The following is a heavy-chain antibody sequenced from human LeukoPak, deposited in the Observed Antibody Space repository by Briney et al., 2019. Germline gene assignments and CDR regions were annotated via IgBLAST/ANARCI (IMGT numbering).Heavy chain of an antibody. J-gene: IGHJ4*02. D-gene: IGHD3-10*01. Sequence: PGRSLRLSCAASGFTFSSYWMSWVRQAPGKGLEWAANINQDGSEKYYVDSVKGRFTISRDNAKNSLYLQMNSLRAEDTAVYYCARAPEGSGSSYYFDYWGQGTLVTVSS. V-gene: IGHV3-7*01. CDR3: ARAPEGSGSSYYFDY. CDR1: GFTFSSYW. CDR2: INQDGSEK.